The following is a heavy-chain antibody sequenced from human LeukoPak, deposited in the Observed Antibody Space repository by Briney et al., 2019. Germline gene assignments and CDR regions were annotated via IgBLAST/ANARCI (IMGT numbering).Heavy chain of an antibody. V-gene: IGHV1-2*02. CDR2: INPNSGGT. Sequence: ASVRVSCKASAYTFTDYYIHWVRQAPGQGLEWMGWINPNSGGTNYAQKFQGRVTMTRDTSISTAYMELSRLRSDDTAVYYCAREVYDSSGYPDYWGQGTLVTVSS. D-gene: IGHD3-22*01. J-gene: IGHJ4*02. CDR3: AREVYDSSGYPDY. CDR1: AYTFTDYY.